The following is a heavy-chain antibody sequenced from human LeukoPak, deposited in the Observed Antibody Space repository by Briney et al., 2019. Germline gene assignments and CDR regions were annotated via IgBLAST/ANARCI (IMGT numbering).Heavy chain of an antibody. J-gene: IGHJ4*02. CDR1: GNYW. Sequence: GGSLRLSCAASGNYWMHWVRQAPGKGLEWVSGISWNSGSIGYADSVKGRFTISRDNAKNSLYLQMNSLRAEDTALYYCAKGGYYYDSSGVIDYWGQGTLVTVSS. CDR3: AKGGYYYDSSGVIDY. D-gene: IGHD3-22*01. CDR2: ISWNSGSI. V-gene: IGHV3-9*01.